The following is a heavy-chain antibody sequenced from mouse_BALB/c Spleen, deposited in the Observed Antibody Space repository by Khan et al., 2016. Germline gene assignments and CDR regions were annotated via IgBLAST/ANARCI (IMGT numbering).Heavy chain of an antibody. V-gene: IGHV1-87*01. D-gene: IGHD2-4*01. CDR1: GYTFTSYW. Sequence: QVQLKQSGAELARPGASVKLSCKASGYTFTSYWMQWVKQRPGQGLEWIGAIYPGDGDTRYTQKFKGKATLTADKSSSTAYMQLSSLASEDSAVYYCARVNAYYDYDYWGQGTPLTVSS. CDR2: IYPGDGDT. J-gene: IGHJ2*01. CDR3: ARVNAYYDYDY.